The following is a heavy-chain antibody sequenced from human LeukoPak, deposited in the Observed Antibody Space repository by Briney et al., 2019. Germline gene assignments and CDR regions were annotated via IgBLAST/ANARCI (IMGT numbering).Heavy chain of an antibody. V-gene: IGHV1-18*01. CDR2: ISAYNGNT. J-gene: IGHJ6*02. CDR3: ARPVWGSYRSPYYGMDV. CDR1: GYTFTSYG. Sequence: ASVKVSCKASGYTFTSYGMSWVRQAPGQGLEWMGWISAYNGNTNYAQKLQGRVTMTTDTSTSTAYMELKSLRSDDTAVYYCARPVWGSYRSPYYGMDVWGQGTTVTVSS. D-gene: IGHD3-16*02.